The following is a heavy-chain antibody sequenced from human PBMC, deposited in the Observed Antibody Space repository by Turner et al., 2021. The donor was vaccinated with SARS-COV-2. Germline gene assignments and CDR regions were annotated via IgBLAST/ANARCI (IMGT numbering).Heavy chain of an antibody. J-gene: IGHJ6*02. CDR3: ARAALFAAPSGLDV. CDR1: GGSFSAYY. Sequence: QVQLQQWGAGLLRSSETLSLTCGVQGGSFSAYYWPWIRQIPGKGSEWIGQIYKSGITNYNPSLQSRVTISRDTSKNHLSLNLTSVTAADTAVYYCARAALFAAPSGLDVWGPGATVIVSS. D-gene: IGHD3-10*02. V-gene: IGHV4-34*01. CDR2: IYKSGIT.